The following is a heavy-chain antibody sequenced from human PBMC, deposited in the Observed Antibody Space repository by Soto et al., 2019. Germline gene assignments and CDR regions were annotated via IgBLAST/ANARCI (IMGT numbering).Heavy chain of an antibody. D-gene: IGHD2-2*01. CDR3: ARGLTRVVPPAPWAPFDY. CDR1: GGSFSDYY. CDR2: IHHGGST. Sequence: QVQLQQWGAGLLKPSETLSLTCAVYGGSFSDYYWNWIRQPPGRGLEWIGEIHHGGSTHYNPSLKSRVTISVDTSKNQFSLKLSSVTATDTAVYYCARGLTRVVPPAPWAPFDYWGQGILVTVSS. J-gene: IGHJ4*02. V-gene: IGHV4-34*01.